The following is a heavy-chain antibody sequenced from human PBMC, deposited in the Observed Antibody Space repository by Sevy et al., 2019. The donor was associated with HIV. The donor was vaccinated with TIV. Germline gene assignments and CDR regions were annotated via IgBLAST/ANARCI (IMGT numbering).Heavy chain of an antibody. V-gene: IGHV4-59*01. CDR2: IYYSGCT. CDR1: GGSISSYY. CDR3: ARESLGWFDP. Sequence: SETLSLTCTVSGGSISSYYWSWIRQPPGKGLEWIGYIYYSGCTNYNPSLKSRVTISVDTSKNQFSLKLSSVTAADTAVYYCARESLGWFDPWGQGTLVTVSS. J-gene: IGHJ5*02.